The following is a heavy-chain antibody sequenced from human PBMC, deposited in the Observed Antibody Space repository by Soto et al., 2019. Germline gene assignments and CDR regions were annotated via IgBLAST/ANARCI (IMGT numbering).Heavy chain of an antibody. Sequence: GAPVEVCCKASGDSFTIYEVNWVLQDTGQGLEWMGWMNPNSGNTGYAQKFQGRVTMTRNTSISTAYMELSSLRSEDTAVYYCARGGYDILTGYYNRYYDYGMDVWGQGTTVTVSS. V-gene: IGHV1-8*02. J-gene: IGHJ6*02. D-gene: IGHD3-9*01. CDR2: MNPNSGNT. CDR3: ARGGYDILTGYYNRYYDYGMDV. CDR1: GDSFTIYE.